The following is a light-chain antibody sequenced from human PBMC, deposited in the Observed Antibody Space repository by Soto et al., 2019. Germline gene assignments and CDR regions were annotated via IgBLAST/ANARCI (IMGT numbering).Light chain of an antibody. CDR1: QSVSSY. CDR2: DAS. CDR3: QQRSNWPPWT. V-gene: IGKV3-11*01. Sequence: EIVLTQSPATLSLSPGERATLSCTASQSVSSYLAWYQQKPGQAPRLLLYDASNRATGIPARFSGSWSGTDFTLTISSLEPEDFAVYYCQQRSNWPPWTFGPGTKVGIK. J-gene: IGKJ1*01.